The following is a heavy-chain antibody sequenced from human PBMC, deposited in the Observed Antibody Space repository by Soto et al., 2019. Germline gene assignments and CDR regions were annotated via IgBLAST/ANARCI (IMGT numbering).Heavy chain of an antibody. J-gene: IGHJ4*02. D-gene: IGHD3-3*01. V-gene: IGHV3-23*01. CDR2: ISNSGRST. CDR3: AKDALAYYDFWS. Sequence: GRSLRLSCADSGLNFSSYAMSWVRQAPGKGLEWVSHISNSGRSTKYADSVKGRFTISRDNSKNTLYLQMNSLRAEDTAIYYCAKDALAYYDFWSGGQGNLVTGSS. CDR1: GLNFSSYA.